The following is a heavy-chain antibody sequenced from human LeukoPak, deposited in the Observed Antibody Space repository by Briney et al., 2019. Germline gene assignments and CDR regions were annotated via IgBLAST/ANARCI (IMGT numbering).Heavy chain of an antibody. CDR1: AGSITNYY. D-gene: IGHD5-18*01. V-gene: IGHV4-59*01. Sequence: SETLSLTCTVSAGSITNYYWSWIRQPPGKGLEYLGHIYYGGSTDYNPSLKSRLTISLDASKNQFSLRLSFVTAADTAVYFCASAKSTVMVNWGQGTLITVSS. J-gene: IGHJ4*02. CDR2: IYYGGST. CDR3: ASAKSTVMVN.